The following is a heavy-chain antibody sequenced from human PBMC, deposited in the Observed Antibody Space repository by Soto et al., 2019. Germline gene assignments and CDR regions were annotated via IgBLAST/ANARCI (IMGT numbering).Heavy chain of an antibody. D-gene: IGHD1-26*01. Sequence: QVQLVQSGAELKKPGSSVNVSCAASGGTFKTYTINWVRQAPGQGLEWIGQIIPMYDSANYAQRFQGRVTIKADKSTNIAYMELSGLRSEDTALYYCATWRTYSGSYCFDYGGQGTLVSVSS. J-gene: IGHJ4*02. CDR1: GGTFKTYT. CDR2: IIPMYDSA. V-gene: IGHV1-69*06. CDR3: ATWRTYSGSYCFDY.